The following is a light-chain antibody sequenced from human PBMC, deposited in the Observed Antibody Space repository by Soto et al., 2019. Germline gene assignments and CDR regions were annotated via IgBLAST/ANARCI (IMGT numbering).Light chain of an antibody. Sequence: EIVLTQSPGTLSLSPGERATLFCRATQYITNSQLAWYQQKPGQAPRLLIVGAFNRATGIPDRFSGSGSGTDFTLTITSLEPEDFAVYYCQQWASSPRTFGRGTTVEIK. CDR3: QQWASSPRT. J-gene: IGKJ1*01. V-gene: IGKV3-20*01. CDR2: GAF. CDR1: QYITNSQ.